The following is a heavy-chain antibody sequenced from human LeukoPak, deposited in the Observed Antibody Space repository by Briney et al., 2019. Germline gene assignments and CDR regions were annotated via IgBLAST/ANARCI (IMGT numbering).Heavy chain of an antibody. V-gene: IGHV3-48*04. CDR1: GFTFSSYW. CDR3: ARDMEPDAFDI. D-gene: IGHD1-1*01. Sequence: AGGSLRLSCAASGFTFSSYWMSWVRQAPGKGLEWISYISSSGSSIFYADSVKGRFTISRDSAKTSLYLQMNSLTAEDSAIYYCARDMEPDAFDIWGQGTMVTVSS. CDR2: ISSSGSSI. J-gene: IGHJ3*02.